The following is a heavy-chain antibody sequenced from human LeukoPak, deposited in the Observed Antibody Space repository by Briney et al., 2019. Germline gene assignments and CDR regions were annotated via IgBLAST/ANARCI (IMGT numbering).Heavy chain of an antibody. CDR3: AKVDLLSSGWYQFDY. CDR2: ISGSGGST. Sequence: PGGSLRLSCAASGFTFSSYAMSWVRQAPGKGLEWVSAISGSGGSTYYADSVKGRFTISRDNSKNTLYLQMSSLRAEDTAVYYCAKVDLLSSGWYQFDYWGQGTLVTVSS. D-gene: IGHD6-19*01. V-gene: IGHV3-23*01. CDR1: GFTFSSYA. J-gene: IGHJ4*02.